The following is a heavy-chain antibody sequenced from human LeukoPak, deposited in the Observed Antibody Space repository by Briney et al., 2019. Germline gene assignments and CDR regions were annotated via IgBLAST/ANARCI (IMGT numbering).Heavy chain of an antibody. CDR3: AHRRVSLNIAAPGYYFDY. CDR2: IYWDDDK. CDR1: GFSLTTSGVG. Sequence: SGPTLVXPTQTLTLTCTFSGFSLTTSGVGVGWIRQPPGKALEWLALIYWDDDKRYSPSLKSRLTITKDTSKNQVVLTMTNMDPVDTATYYCAHRRVSLNIAAPGYYFDYWGQGTLVTVSS. D-gene: IGHD6-13*01. V-gene: IGHV2-5*02. J-gene: IGHJ4*02.